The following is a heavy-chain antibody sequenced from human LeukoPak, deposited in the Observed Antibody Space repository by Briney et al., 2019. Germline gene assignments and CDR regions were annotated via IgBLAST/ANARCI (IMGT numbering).Heavy chain of an antibody. J-gene: IGHJ4*02. CDR2: INHSGST. CDR3: ASGRGIFGVVHFDY. D-gene: IGHD3-3*01. Sequence: SETLSLTRAVYGASFSDYYWSWIRQPPWKGLEWIGEINHSGSTNYNPSLKSRVTISIDTSQNQFSLKLSSVIAADTAVYYCASGRGIFGVVHFDYWGQGTLVTVSS. V-gene: IGHV4-34*01. CDR1: GASFSDYY.